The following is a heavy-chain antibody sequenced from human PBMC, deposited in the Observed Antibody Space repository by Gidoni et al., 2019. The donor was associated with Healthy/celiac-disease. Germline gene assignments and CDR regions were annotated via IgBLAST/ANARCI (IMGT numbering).Heavy chain of an antibody. D-gene: IGHD2-8*01. CDR3: TRAHRGYCTNGVCRRYFDL. CDR1: GFTFGAYA. CDR2: IRSKAYGGTT. V-gene: IGHV3-49*04. Sequence: VQLVESGGGLVQSGRSLRLSCTASGFTFGAYAMSWVRQAPGKGLEWLGFIRSKAYGGTTEYAAAVKGRFTISRDDSKSIAYLQMNSLKTEDTAVYYCTRAHRGYCTNGVCRRYFDLWGRGTLVTVSS. J-gene: IGHJ2*01.